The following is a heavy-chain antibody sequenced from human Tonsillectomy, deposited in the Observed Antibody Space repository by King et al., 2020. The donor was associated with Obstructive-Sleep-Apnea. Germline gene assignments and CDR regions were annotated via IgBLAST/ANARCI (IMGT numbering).Heavy chain of an antibody. CDR1: GGTFSSYA. J-gene: IGHJ4*02. CDR3: ASSDPEAPATISIDY. CDR2: IVPILGIA. Sequence: MQLVQSGAEVKKPGSSVKVSCKASGGTFSSYALSWVRQAPGQGLEWMGGIVPILGIANYAQKFRGRVTVSADKSTNTAYMELSSLRSDDTAVYYCASSDPEAPATISIDYWGQGTLVTVSS. D-gene: IGHD2-2*01. V-gene: IGHV1-69*09.